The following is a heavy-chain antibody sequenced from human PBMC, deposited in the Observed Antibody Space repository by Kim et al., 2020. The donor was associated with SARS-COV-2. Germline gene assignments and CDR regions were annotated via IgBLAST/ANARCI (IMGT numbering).Heavy chain of an antibody. CDR1: GFTFSDYY. V-gene: IGHV3-11*01. Sequence: GGSLRLSCAASGFTFSDYYMSWIRQAPGKGLEWVSYISSSGTTISYADSVKGRLTISRDNAKNSLYLQMNSLRVEDTAVYYCAMYSNSWGTSWGQGTLVTVSS. CDR2: ISSSGTTI. J-gene: IGHJ4*02. CDR3: AMYSNSWGTS. D-gene: IGHD6-6*01.